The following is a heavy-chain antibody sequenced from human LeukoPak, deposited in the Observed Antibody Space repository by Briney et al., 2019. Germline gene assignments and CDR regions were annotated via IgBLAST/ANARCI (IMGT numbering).Heavy chain of an antibody. CDR2: IKSNSDGGTT. CDR3: TTRQDYYDSSGTIFDC. CDR1: GFSFINAW. Sequence: GGSLRLSCAASGFSFINAWMTWVRQAPGKGLEWVGRIKSNSDGGTTDYAAPVKGRFSISRDDSKNTLHLQMSSLKTEDTAVYYCTTRQDYYDSSGTIFDCWGQGTLVTVSS. D-gene: IGHD3-22*01. J-gene: IGHJ4*02. V-gene: IGHV3-15*01.